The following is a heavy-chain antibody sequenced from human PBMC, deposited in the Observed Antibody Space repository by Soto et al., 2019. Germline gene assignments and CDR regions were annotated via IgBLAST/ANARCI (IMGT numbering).Heavy chain of an antibody. CDR2: INPSGGST. D-gene: IGHD3-22*01. CDR1: GYTFTSYY. CDR3: ARVRDSSGYYSDAFDI. Sequence: GASVKVSCKASGYTFTSYYMHWVRQAPRQGLEWMGIINPSGGSTSYAQKFQGRVTMTRDTSTSTVYMELSSLRSEDTAVYYCARVRDSSGYYSDAFDIWGQGTMVTVSS. V-gene: IGHV1-46*01. J-gene: IGHJ3*02.